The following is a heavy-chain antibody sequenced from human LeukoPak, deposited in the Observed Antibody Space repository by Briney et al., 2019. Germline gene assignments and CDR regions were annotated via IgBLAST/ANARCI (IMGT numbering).Heavy chain of an antibody. V-gene: IGHV1-69*01. J-gene: IGHJ6*03. Sequence: GASVKVSCKASGGTFSSYAISWVRPAPGQGLEWMGGIIPIFGTANYAQKFQGRDTITADESTSTAYMELSSLRSEDTAVYYCASPGYCSSTSCSSYDVYYYYMDVWGKGTTVTVSS. CDR3: ASPGYCSSTSCSSYDVYYYYMDV. D-gene: IGHD2-2*01. CDR2: IIPIFGTA. CDR1: GGTFSSYA.